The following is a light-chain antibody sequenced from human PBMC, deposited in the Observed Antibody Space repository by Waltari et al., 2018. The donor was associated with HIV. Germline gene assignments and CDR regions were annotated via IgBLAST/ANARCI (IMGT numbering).Light chain of an antibody. CDR2: GVS. CDR3: CAYVGTLTQA. Sequence: QSALTQPASVSGSPGQSVTISCIGTAIDISYLTFVSWYQQFPGKAPQLIIYGVSHRSSGVAARFSASNSGNTASLTISGLQAADEAIYYCCAYVGTLTQAFGSGTPLTVL. CDR1: AIDISYLTF. V-gene: IGLV2-14*01. J-gene: IGLJ7*01.